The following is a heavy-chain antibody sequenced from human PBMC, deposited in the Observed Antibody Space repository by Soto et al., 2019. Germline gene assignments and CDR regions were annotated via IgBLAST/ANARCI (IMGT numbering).Heavy chain of an antibody. J-gene: IGHJ4*02. CDR2: IWYDGSNK. D-gene: IGHD1-20*01. Sequence: QVQLVESGGGVVQPGRSLRLSCAASGFTFSSYGMHWVRQAPGKGLEWVAVIWYDGSNKYYADSVKGRFTISRDNSKNTLYLQMNSLRAEDTAVYYCAIDNWNDGFSDYWGQGTLVTVSS. CDR1: GFTFSSYG. CDR3: AIDNWNDGFSDY. V-gene: IGHV3-33*01.